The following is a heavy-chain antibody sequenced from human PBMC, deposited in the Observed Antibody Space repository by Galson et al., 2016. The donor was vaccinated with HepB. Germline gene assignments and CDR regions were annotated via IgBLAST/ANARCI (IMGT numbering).Heavy chain of an antibody. CDR1: GGSVSSGDYY. CDR3: ARVFGGSESSFLTYSYYYYMDV. Sequence: TLSLTCTVSGGSVSSGDYYWSWIRQPPGKGLEWIGSIYYTGSTHHNPSLKSRATISADTSKNHFSLKLRSVTATDTAVYYCARVFGGSESSFLTYSYYYYMDVWGKGTTVIVSS. V-gene: IGHV4-30-4*01. CDR2: IYYTGST. J-gene: IGHJ6*03. D-gene: IGHD3-10*01.